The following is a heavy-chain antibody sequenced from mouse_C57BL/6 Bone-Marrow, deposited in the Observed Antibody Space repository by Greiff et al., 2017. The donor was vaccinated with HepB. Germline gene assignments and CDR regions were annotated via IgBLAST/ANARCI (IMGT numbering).Heavy chain of an antibody. CDR1: GYSITSGYY. CDR2: ISYDGSN. CDR3: ARGWDAY. V-gene: IGHV3-6*01. Sequence: VQLKESGPGLVKPSQSLSLTCSVTGYSITSGYYWNWIRQFPGNKLEWMGYISYDGSNNYNPSLKNRISITRDTSKNQFFLKLNSVTTEDTATYYCARGWDAYWGQGTLVTVSA. J-gene: IGHJ3*01. D-gene: IGHD1-1*02.